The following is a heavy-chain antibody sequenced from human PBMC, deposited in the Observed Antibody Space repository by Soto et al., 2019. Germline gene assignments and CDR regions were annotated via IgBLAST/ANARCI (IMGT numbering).Heavy chain of an antibody. CDR2: ISYDGSNK. Sequence: HPGGSLRLSCAASGFTFSSYGMHWVRQAPGKGLEWVAVISYDGSNKYYADSVKGRFTISRDNSKNTLYLQMNSLRAEDTAVYYCAKDTFRELLHFDYWGQGTLVTVSS. CDR3: AKDTFRELLHFDY. J-gene: IGHJ4*02. CDR1: GFTFSSYG. D-gene: IGHD1-26*01. V-gene: IGHV3-30*18.